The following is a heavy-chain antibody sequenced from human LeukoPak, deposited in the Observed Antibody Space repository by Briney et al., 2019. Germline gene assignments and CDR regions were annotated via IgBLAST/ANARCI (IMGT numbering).Heavy chain of an antibody. CDR3: ARAHCSSTTCFFDY. CDR2: ISGYSGNT. V-gene: IGHV1-18*01. Sequence: GASVKVSCKASGYTFTKYGISWVRQAPGQGLEWMEWISGYSGNTEYAQNVQGRVTMTTDTSASTVYMDLRSLRSDDTAVYFCARAHCSSTTCFFDYWGQGTLVTVSS. J-gene: IGHJ4*02. CDR1: GYTFTKYG. D-gene: IGHD2-2*01.